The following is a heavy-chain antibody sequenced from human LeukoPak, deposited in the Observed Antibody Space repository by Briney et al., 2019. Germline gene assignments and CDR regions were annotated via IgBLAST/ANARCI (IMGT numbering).Heavy chain of an antibody. V-gene: IGHV4-59*01. CDR3: ARQVDCSSTSCYVLEPYFDY. CDR1: GGSISSYY. Sequence: SETLSLTCTVSGGSISSYYWSWIRQPPGKGLEWIGYIYYSGSTNYNPSLKSRVTISVDTSKNQFSLKLSSVTAADTGVYCCARQVDCSSTSCYVLEPYFDYWGQGTLVTVSS. J-gene: IGHJ4*02. D-gene: IGHD2-2*01. CDR2: IYYSGST.